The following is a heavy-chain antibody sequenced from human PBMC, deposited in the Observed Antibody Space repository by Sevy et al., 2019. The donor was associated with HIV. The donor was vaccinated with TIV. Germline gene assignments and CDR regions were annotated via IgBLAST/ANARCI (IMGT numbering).Heavy chain of an antibody. CDR3: ARRGYYDSSGYYTYGMDV. CDR1: GYTFSNYW. V-gene: IGHV5-51*01. D-gene: IGHD3-22*01. J-gene: IGHJ6*02. Sequence: GGSLRLSCKGSGYTFSNYWIGWVRHMPGKGLEWMGIIYPGDSDTRYSPSFQGQVTISSDKSISTAYLQWSSLKASDTAMYYCARRGYYDSSGYYTYGMDVWGQGTTVTVSS. CDR2: IYPGDSDT.